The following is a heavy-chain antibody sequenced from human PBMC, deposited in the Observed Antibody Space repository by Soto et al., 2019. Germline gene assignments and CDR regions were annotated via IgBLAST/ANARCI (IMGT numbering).Heavy chain of an antibody. D-gene: IGHD1-7*01. CDR3: ATWRGINNWNYVSD. J-gene: IGHJ4*02. CDR2: FDPEDGET. CDR1: VYTLTELS. Sequence: XSVKVSCKVSVYTLTELSMHWVRQAPGKGLEWMGGFDPEDGETIYAQKFQGRVTLTEDTSTDTAYMELSSLRSEDTAVYYCATWRGINNWNYVSDWGQGTLVTVSS. V-gene: IGHV1-24*01.